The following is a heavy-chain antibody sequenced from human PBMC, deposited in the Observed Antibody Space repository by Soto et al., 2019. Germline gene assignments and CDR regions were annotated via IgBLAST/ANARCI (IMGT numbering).Heavy chain of an antibody. Sequence: LRLSCAASGFIFENFGMSLVRQAPGKGLEWISSISGSGFKKYYADSVKGRFTISRDNSKSTVYLELNNLSAEDTAVYHCAKNQGVELVPLATVDWFDPWGQGSVVTVS. CDR3: AKNQGVELVPLATVDWFDP. V-gene: IGHV3-23*01. J-gene: IGHJ5*02. D-gene: IGHD1-26*01. CDR2: ISGSGFKK. CDR1: GFIFENFG.